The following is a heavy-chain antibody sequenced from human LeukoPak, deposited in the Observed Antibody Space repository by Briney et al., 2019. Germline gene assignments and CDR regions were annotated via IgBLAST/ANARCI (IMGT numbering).Heavy chain of an antibody. Sequence: PGGSLRLSCAASGFTFDDYGMSWVRQAPGKGLEWVSGINWNGGSTDYADSVKGRFTISRDNAKNSLYLQMNSLRAEDTAMYYCASSGWYSTPNWFDPWGQGTLVIVSS. J-gene: IGHJ5*02. CDR1: GFTFDDYG. D-gene: IGHD6-19*01. CDR3: ASSGWYSTPNWFDP. CDR2: INWNGGST. V-gene: IGHV3-20*04.